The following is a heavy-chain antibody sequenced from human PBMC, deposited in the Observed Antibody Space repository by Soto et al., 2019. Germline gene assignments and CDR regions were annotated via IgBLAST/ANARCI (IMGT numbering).Heavy chain of an antibody. CDR2: INPHSGAT. CDR1: GYIFSANY. V-gene: IGHV1-2*02. CDR3: VRAHALXXXXXFDP. J-gene: IGHJ5*02. Sequence: ASVKVSCKASGYIFSANYIHWVRQAPGQGLEWLGWINPHSGATNYXQKFLGRVTMSADTSASTAYMDLARLKSDDTXVXXCVRAHALXXXXXFDPWGRGTRVXVSS.